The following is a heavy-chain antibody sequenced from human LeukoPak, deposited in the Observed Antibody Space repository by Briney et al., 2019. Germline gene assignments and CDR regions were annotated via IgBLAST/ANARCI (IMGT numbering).Heavy chain of an antibody. D-gene: IGHD3-9*01. Sequence: GGSLRLSCVASGFTFTTYGMHWVRQAPGKGLEWVAVIWYDGSNKYYADSVRGRFTISRDDSKNTLYLQMNSLRAEDTALYYRARDPYYEINKTFDYWGQGTLVTVSS. CDR1: GFTFTTYG. CDR2: IWYDGSNK. V-gene: IGHV3-33*01. CDR3: ARDPYYEINKTFDY. J-gene: IGHJ4*02.